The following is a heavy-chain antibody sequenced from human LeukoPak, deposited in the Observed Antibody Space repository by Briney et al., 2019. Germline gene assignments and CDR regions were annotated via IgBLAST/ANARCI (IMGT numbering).Heavy chain of an antibody. J-gene: IGHJ4*02. CDR2: INSDGSST. V-gene: IGHV3-74*01. Sequence: GGSLRLSCAASGFTFSSYWMHWVRQAPGKGLVWVSRINSDGSSTSYADSVKGRFTISRDNAKNTLYLQMNNLRAEDTAVYYCARADYYDSSGYLDPWDYWGQGTLVTVSS. D-gene: IGHD3-22*01. CDR3: ARADYYDSSGYLDPWDY. CDR1: GFTFSSYW.